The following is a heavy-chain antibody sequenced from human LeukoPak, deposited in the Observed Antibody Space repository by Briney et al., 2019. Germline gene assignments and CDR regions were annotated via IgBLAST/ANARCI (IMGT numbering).Heavy chain of an antibody. J-gene: IGHJ4*02. D-gene: IGHD3-16*02. CDR3: ARVHPWGSYRYKEGYFDY. CDR2: INHSGST. V-gene: IGHV4-34*01. CDR1: GGSFSGYY. Sequence: SETLSLTCAVYGGSFSGYYWSWIRQPPGKGLEWIGEINHSGSTNYNPSLKSRATISVDTSKNQFSLKLSSVTAADTAVYYCARVHPWGSYRYKEGYFDYWGQGTLVTVSS.